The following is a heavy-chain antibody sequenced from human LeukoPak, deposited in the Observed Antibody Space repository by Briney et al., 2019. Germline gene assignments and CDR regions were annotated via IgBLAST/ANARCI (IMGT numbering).Heavy chain of an antibody. V-gene: IGHV3-30*02. CDR2: IRYDGSNK. CDR1: GFTFSSYG. Sequence: GGSVRLSCAASGFTFSSYGMHWVRQAPGKGLEWVAFIRYDGSNKYYADSVKGRFTISRDNSKNTLYLQMKSLRAEDTAVYYCAELGYIDDWGQGTLVTVSS. J-gene: IGHJ4*02. D-gene: IGHD6-13*01. CDR3: AELGYIDD.